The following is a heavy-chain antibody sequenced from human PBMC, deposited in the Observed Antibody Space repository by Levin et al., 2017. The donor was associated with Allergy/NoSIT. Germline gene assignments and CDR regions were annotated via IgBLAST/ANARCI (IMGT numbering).Heavy chain of an antibody. D-gene: IGHD3-10*01. CDR1: GFTVSGDY. Sequence: GESLKISCEASGFTVSGDYMNWVRQAPGKGLEWVSITLGGGNSYYADSVKGRFIISRDNSKSKSTLYLQMNSLRAEDTAMYYCARDRAYAFDFWGQGTMVTVSS. CDR3: ARDRAYAFDF. J-gene: IGHJ3*01. V-gene: IGHV3-66*01. CDR2: TLGGGNS.